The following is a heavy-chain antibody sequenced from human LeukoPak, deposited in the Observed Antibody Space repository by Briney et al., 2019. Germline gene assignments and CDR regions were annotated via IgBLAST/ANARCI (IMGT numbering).Heavy chain of an antibody. J-gene: IGHJ4*02. Sequence: SVKVSCKASGGTFSSYAISWVRQAPGQGLEWMGRIIPIFGTANYAQKFQGRVTITTDEPTSTAYMELSSLRSEDTAVYYCVGTGYCSGGSCYSSDFDYWGQGTLVTVSS. CDR2: IIPIFGTA. D-gene: IGHD2-15*01. V-gene: IGHV1-69*05. CDR1: GGTFSSYA. CDR3: VGTGYCSGGSCYSSDFDY.